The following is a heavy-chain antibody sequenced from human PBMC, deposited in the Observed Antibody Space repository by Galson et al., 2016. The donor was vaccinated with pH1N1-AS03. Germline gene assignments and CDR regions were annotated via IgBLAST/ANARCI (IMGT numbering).Heavy chain of an antibody. V-gene: IGHV1-69*13. J-gene: IGHJ6*03. D-gene: IGHD1-1*01. CDR2: IIPIFGSV. CDR1: GGLFSKSI. CDR3: ARGLHTTTKTGYHYYPDV. Sequence: SVKVSCKASGGLFSKSIFSWVRQAPGQGLEWMGEIIPIFGSVTYAQKFQGRLTITADESKTSAYMELTSLTFGDTAMFYCARGLHTTTKTGYHYYPDVWGNGTTVIVSS.